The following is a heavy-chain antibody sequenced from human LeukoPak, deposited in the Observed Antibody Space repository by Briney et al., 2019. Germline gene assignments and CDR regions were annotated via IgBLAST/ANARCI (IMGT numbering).Heavy chain of an antibody. J-gene: IGHJ4*02. D-gene: IGHD6-13*01. CDR1: GYTFTSYY. CDR3: AREVGYRAAAGRGGY. CDR2: INPNSGGT. Sequence: ASVKVSCKASGYTFTSYYMHWVRQAPGQGLEWMGWINPNSGGTNYAQKFQGRVTMTRDTSISTAYMELSRLRSDDTAVYYCAREVGYRAAAGRGGYWGQGTLVTVSS. V-gene: IGHV1-2*02.